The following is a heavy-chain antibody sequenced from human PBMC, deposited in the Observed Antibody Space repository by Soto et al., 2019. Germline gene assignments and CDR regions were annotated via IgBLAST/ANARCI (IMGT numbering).Heavy chain of an antibody. D-gene: IGHD4-17*01. CDR1: GGSFSGYY. J-gene: IGHJ5*02. CDR3: ASRNGDYRNWFDP. CDR2: INHSGST. V-gene: IGHV4-34*01. Sequence: QVQLQQWGAGLLKPSETLSLTCAVYGGSFSGYYWSWIRQPPGKGLEWIGEINHSGSTNYNPSLKSRVTISVDTSKNQFSLKLSSVTAADTAVYYCASRNGDYRNWFDPWGQGTLVTVSS.